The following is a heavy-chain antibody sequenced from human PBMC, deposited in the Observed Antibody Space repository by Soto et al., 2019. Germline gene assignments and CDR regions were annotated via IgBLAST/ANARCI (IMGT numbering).Heavy chain of an antibody. V-gene: IGHV3-48*01. D-gene: IGHD3-10*01. Sequence: EVQLVESGGGLVQPGGSLRLSCAASGFTFSSYSMNWVRQAPGKGLEWVSYISSSSSTIYYAESVKGRFPIARDNAKTTLTLQLNSLRAEDTAVYYWARSVWFGELWPHPYYYYGMDVWGPGTTVTVSS. CDR1: GFTFSSYS. J-gene: IGHJ6*02. CDR3: ARSVWFGELWPHPYYYYGMDV. CDR2: ISSSSSTI.